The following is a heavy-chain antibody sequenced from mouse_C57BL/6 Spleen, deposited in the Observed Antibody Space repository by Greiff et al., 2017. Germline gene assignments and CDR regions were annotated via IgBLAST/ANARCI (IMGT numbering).Heavy chain of an antibody. D-gene: IGHD1-1*01. CDR1: GYAFSSSW. CDR3: ARYYGSSYWYFDV. V-gene: IGHV1-82*01. Sequence: VQLQQSGPELVKPGASVKISCKASGYAFSSSWMNWVKQRPGKGLEWIGRIYPGDGDTNYNGKFKGKATLTADKSSSTAYMQLSSLTSEDSAVYFWARYYGSSYWYFDVWGTGTTVTVSS. J-gene: IGHJ1*03. CDR2: IYPGDGDT.